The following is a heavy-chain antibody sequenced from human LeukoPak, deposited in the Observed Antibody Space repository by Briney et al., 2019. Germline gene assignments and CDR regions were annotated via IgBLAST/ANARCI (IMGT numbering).Heavy chain of an antibody. J-gene: IGHJ3*02. CDR1: GYSFTSYG. CDR3: AREKGKGLDI. Sequence: GESLKISCKGSGYSFTSYGISWVRQAPGQGLEWMGWMSAYNGNTHYAQKLQDRVTMSTDTSTSTAYMELRSLRSDDTAVYYCAREKGKGLDIWGQGTMVTVSS. D-gene: IGHD3-10*01. V-gene: IGHV1-18*01. CDR2: MSAYNGNT.